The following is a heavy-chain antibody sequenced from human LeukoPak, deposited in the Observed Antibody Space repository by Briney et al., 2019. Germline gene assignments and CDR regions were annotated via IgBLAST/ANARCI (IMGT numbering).Heavy chain of an antibody. V-gene: IGHV3-74*01. CDR2: INSDGSIT. CDR1: GFTFSSYA. J-gene: IGHJ4*02. CDR3: AKIDAY. Sequence: HPGGSLRLSCAASGFTFSSYAMSWVRQAPGKGLVWVSRINSDGSITNYADSVKGRFTISRDNAKNTLYLQMSSLRAEDTAVYYCAKIDAYWGQGTLVTVSS.